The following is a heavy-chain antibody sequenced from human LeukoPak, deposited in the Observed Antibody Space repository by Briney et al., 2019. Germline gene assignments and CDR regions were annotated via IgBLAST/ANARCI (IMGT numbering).Heavy chain of an antibody. J-gene: IGHJ6*03. CDR3: ARIVDTSMILHYYYMDV. CDR2: ISGSSSYI. D-gene: IGHD5-18*01. CDR1: GFTFSSYA. V-gene: IGHV3-21*01. Sequence: GGSLRLSCAASGFTFSSYAMSWVRQAPGKGLEWVSSISGSSSYIYYTDSVKGRFTISRDNARNSLYLQMNSLRAEDTAVYYCARIVDTSMILHYYYMDVWGKGTTVTVSS.